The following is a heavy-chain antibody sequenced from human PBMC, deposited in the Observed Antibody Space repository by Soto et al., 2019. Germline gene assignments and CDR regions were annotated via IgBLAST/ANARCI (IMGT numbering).Heavy chain of an antibody. J-gene: IGHJ4*02. CDR3: GRDAAAGTGDYDY. CDR2: IYYSGGT. CDR1: GGSISNYY. Sequence: QVQLQESGPGLVKPSETLSLTCTVSGGSISNYYLGWIRQPPGKGLEWIGYIYYSGGTSYNPSLNCRITMSVDASKNQFSLTLSSVTAPDTAVYYCGRDAAAGTGDYDYWGQGILVTVSS. V-gene: IGHV4-59*01. D-gene: IGHD6-13*01.